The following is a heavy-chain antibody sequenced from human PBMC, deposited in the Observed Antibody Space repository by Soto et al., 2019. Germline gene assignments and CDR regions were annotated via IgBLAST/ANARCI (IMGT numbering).Heavy chain of an antibody. V-gene: IGHV2-26*01. CDR2: IFSHDDK. J-gene: IGHJ4*02. Sequence: QVTLKEPGPGLVKPTETLTLTCTVSGVPLNDATMGVSWIRQPPGKALEWLANIFSHDDKSYTSSLKSRLTLSKDTSESQVVLTMTNVDPVDTATYYCARICRASYFIDWGQGTLVTVSS. CDR1: GVPLNDATMG. D-gene: IGHD1-26*01. CDR3: ARICRASYFID.